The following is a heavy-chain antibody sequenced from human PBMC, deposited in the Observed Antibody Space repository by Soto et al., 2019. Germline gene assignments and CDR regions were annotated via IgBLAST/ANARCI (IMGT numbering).Heavy chain of an antibody. CDR3: AATPYYDILTRRKTPPNHRYYYYGMDV. CDR2: FDPEDGET. J-gene: IGHJ6*02. Sequence: ASVKVSCKVSGYTLTELSMHWVRQAPGKGLEWMGGFDPEDGETIYAQKFQGRVTMTEDTSTDTAYMELSSLRSEDTAVYYCAATPYYDILTRRKTPPNHRYYYYGMDVWGQGTTVTVSS. CDR1: GYTLTELS. V-gene: IGHV1-24*01. D-gene: IGHD3-9*01.